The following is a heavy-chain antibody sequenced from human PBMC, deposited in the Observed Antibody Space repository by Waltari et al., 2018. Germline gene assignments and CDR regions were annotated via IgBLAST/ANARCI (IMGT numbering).Heavy chain of an antibody. D-gene: IGHD3-10*01. CDR2: ISYDGSNK. CDR1: GFTFSSYA. V-gene: IGHV3-30-3*01. J-gene: IGHJ4*02. CDR3: ARARKWGDGIFDY. Sequence: QVQLVESGGGVVQPGRSLRLPCAASGFTFSSYAMHWVRQAPGKGLEWVAVISYDGSNKYYADSVKGRFTISRDNSKNTLYLQMNSLRAEDTAVYYCARARKWGDGIFDYWGQGTLVTVST.